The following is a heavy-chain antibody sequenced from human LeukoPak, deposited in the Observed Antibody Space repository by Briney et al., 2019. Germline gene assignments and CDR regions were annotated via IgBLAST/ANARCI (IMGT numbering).Heavy chain of an antibody. Sequence: SETLSLTCTVSGGSISSGDYYWSWIRQPPGKGLEWIGYIYYSGSTYYNPSLKSRVTISVDTSKIQFSLKLGSVTAADTAVYYCATLYYYGSGIRSDYWGQGTLVTVSS. CDR3: ATLYYYGSGIRSDY. J-gene: IGHJ4*02. D-gene: IGHD3-10*01. V-gene: IGHV4-39*01. CDR2: IYYSGST. CDR1: GGSISSGDYY.